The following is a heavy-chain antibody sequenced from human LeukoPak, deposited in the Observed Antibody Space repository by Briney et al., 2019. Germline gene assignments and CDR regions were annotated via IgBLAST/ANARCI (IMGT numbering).Heavy chain of an antibody. D-gene: IGHD4-11*01. CDR3: ARADSYDYTNWGSAQFDY. J-gene: IGHJ4*02. CDR1: GFTFNSYA. Sequence: GGSLRLSCTASGFTFNSYAMTWVRQASGKGLEWVSGIGGGGGATYYADSVNGRFTISRDDSTSALYLQMNSLRAEDTALYYCARADSYDYTNWGSAQFDYWGQGTLVTVSS. CDR2: IGGGGGAT. V-gene: IGHV3-23*01.